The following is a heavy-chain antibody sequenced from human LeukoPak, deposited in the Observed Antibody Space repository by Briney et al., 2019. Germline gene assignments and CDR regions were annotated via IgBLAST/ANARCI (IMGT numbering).Heavy chain of an antibody. CDR3: ARYDSRGSASTKFDY. J-gene: IGHJ4*02. V-gene: IGHV4-38-2*01. CDR2: IYGRAST. D-gene: IGHD3-3*01. CDR1: GYSLGKNYY. Sequence: SKTLSLTCAVSGYSLGKNYYWGWIRQSPGKGLEWIGRIYGRASTSYNPSLMNRVTMSVDTSKNHFSLQLTSVTAADTAVYYCARYDSRGSASTKFDYWGPGIQVTVSS.